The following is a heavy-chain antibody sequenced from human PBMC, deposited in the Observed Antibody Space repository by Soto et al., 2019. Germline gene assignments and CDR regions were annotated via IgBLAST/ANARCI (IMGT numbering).Heavy chain of an antibody. CDR2: ISAYNGNT. J-gene: IGHJ4*02. CDR3: ARWEYDYVWGSYRSYYFDY. D-gene: IGHD3-16*02. V-gene: IGHV1-18*01. Sequence: QVQLVQSGAEVKKPGASVKVSCKASGYTFTSYGISWVRQAPGQGLEWMGWISAYNGNTNYAQKLQGRVTMTTDTSTITAYMELRSLRSDDTAVYYCARWEYDYVWGSYRSYYFDYWGQGTLVTVSS. CDR1: GYTFTSYG.